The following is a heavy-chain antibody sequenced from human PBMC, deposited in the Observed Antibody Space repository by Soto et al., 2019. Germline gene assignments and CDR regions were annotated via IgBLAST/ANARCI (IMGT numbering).Heavy chain of an antibody. CDR1: GGTFSSYA. V-gene: IGHV1-69*13. J-gene: IGHJ6*02. CDR2: IIPIFGTA. Sequence: SVKASCKASGGTFSSYAISWVRQAPGQGLEWMGGIIPIFGTANYAQKFQGRVTITADESTSTAYMELSSLRSEDTAVYYCARDLMPGIAAAGTAPLDVWGQGTTVTVSS. CDR3: ARDLMPGIAAAGTAPLDV. D-gene: IGHD6-13*01.